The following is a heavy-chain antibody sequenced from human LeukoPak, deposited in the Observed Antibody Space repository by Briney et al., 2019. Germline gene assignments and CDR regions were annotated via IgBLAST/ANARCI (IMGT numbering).Heavy chain of an antibody. J-gene: IGHJ3*02. Sequence: SVKVSCKASGGTFSSYAISWVRQAPGQGLEWMGGIIPIFGTANYAQKFQGRVTITADESTSTAYMELSSLRSEDTAVYYCARGTLGEVLPSHGAFDIWGQGTMVTVSS. CDR1: GGTFSSYA. CDR2: IIPIFGTA. D-gene: IGHD3-16*01. V-gene: IGHV1-69*13. CDR3: ARGTLGEVLPSHGAFDI.